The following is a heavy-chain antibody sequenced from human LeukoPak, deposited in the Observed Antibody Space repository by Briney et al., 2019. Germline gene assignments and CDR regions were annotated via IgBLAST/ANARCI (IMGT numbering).Heavy chain of an antibody. Sequence: ASVKVSCKASGYTFTSYDINWVRQATGHGLEWMGWMNPNSGNTGYAQKFQGRVTITRNTSISTAYMELSSLRSEDTAVYYCASGPDSSSWYRYYDYWGQGTLVTVSS. CDR2: MNPNSGNT. CDR3: ASGPDSSSWYRYYDY. CDR1: GYTFTSYD. D-gene: IGHD6-13*01. J-gene: IGHJ4*02. V-gene: IGHV1-8*03.